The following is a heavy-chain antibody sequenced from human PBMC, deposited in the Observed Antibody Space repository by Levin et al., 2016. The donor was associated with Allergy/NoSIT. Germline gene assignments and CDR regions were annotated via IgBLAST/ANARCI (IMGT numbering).Heavy chain of an antibody. CDR1: GFTFSSYA. J-gene: IGHJ4*02. V-gene: IGHV3-23*01. CDR3: AKDTVRGGVVAAIYYFDY. D-gene: IGHD2-15*01. Sequence: GGSLRLSCAASGFTFSSYAMSWVRQAPGKGLEWVSAISGSGGSTYYADSVKGRFTISRDNSKNTLYLQMNSLRAEDTAVYYCAKDTVRGGVVAAIYYFDYWGQGTLVTVSS. CDR2: ISGSGGST.